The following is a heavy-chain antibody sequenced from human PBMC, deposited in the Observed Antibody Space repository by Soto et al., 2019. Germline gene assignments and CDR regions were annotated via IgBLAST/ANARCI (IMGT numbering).Heavy chain of an antibody. V-gene: IGHV1-46*01. CDR1: GYTVTSYY. CDR2: INPKSGST. J-gene: IGHJ6*02. Sequence: ASVKVSCKASGYTVTSYYMHWVRQDTGQGLEWMGIINPKSGSTTYAQKFQGRVTMTRDTSTSTVYMELDSLTSGDTAVYYCARAGIAYCTSTTCYLYYYVMDVWGQGTTVTVSS. D-gene: IGHD2-2*01. CDR3: ARAGIAYCTSTTCYLYYYVMDV.